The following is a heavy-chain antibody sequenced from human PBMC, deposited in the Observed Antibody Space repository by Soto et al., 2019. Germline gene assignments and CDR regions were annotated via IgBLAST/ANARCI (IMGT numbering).Heavy chain of an antibody. J-gene: IGHJ4*02. CDR2: ISYDGSNK. V-gene: IGHV3-30*18. Sequence: QVQLVESGGGVVQPGRSLRLSCAASGFTFSSYGMHWVRQAPGKGLEWVAVISYDGSNKYYADSVKGRFTISRDNSKNTLYLQMNSLRAEDTAVYYCANLRQLLLIDGIDYWGQGTLVTVSS. CDR1: GFTFSSYG. CDR3: ANLRQLLLIDGIDY. D-gene: IGHD2-15*01.